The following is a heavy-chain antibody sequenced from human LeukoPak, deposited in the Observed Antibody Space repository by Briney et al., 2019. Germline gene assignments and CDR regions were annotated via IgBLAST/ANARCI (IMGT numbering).Heavy chain of an antibody. J-gene: IGHJ5*02. D-gene: IGHD3-3*01. CDR2: INYSGST. CDR3: ARDGGSSMYYDFWSGYSNWFDP. CDR1: SGSISSYY. Sequence: SETLSLTCTVSSGSISSYYWGWIRQPPGKGLEWIGYINYSGSTNYNPSLKSRVTTSVDTSKNQFSLKLSSVTAADTAVYYCARDGGSSMYYDFWSGYSNWFDPWSQGTLVTVSS. V-gene: IGHV4-59*01.